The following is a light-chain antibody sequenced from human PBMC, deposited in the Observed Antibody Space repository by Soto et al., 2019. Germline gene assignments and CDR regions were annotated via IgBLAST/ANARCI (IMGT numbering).Light chain of an antibody. CDR1: QSVSSN. J-gene: IGKJ2*01. Sequence: EVVMTQSPATLSVSPGERATLSCRASQSVSSNLAWYQQKPGQAPRLLIYGASTRATGIPARFSGSGSGTEFTLTISSLQSEDFAIYYCQQYNNWPPITFGQGTKPEIK. V-gene: IGKV3-15*01. CDR3: QQYNNWPPIT. CDR2: GAS.